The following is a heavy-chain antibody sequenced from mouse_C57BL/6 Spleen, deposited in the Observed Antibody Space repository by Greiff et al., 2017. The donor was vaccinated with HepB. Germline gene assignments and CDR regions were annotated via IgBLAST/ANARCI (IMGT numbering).Heavy chain of an antibody. CDR1: GYTFTSYW. CDR3: ARSGSTTRYYYAIDY. D-gene: IGHD2-14*01. J-gene: IGHJ4*01. Sequence: QVQLQQPGAELVKPGASVKLSCKASGYTFTSYWMQWVKQRPGQGLEWIGEIDPSDSYTNYNQKFKGKATLTVDTSSSTAYMQLSSLTSKDSAVYYCARSGSTTRYYYAIDYWGQGTSVTVSS. V-gene: IGHV1-50*01. CDR2: IDPSDSYT.